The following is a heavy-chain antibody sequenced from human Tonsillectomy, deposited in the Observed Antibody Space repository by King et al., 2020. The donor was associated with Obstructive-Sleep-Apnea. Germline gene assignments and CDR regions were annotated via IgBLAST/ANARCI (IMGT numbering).Heavy chain of an antibody. J-gene: IGHJ4*02. CDR1: GYRFSDYW. D-gene: IGHD3-10*01. Sequence: VQLVESGAEVKKPGESLKISCRGSGYRFSDYWIGWARQMPGKGLEWMGIIFPLDFDTRYSPSFQGQVTLSVDKSISTAYLQWSSLKASDTAMYYGPRFGGPTQRLPYFDYWGQGPLVTIAS. CDR3: PRFGGPTQRLPYFDY. CDR2: IFPLDFDT. V-gene: IGHV5-51*01.